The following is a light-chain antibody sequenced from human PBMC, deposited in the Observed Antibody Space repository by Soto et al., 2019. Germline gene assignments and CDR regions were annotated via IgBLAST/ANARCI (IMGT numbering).Light chain of an antibody. CDR2: EGS. CDR1: SSDVGSYNL. J-gene: IGLJ1*01. Sequence: QSVLTQPASVSGSPGQSITISCTGTSSDVGSYNLVSWYQQHPGKAPKLMIYEGSKRPSGVSNRFSGSKSGNTASLTIPGLQAEDEADYYCCSYAGSNIWVLRTGTKVAVL. V-gene: IGLV2-23*01. CDR3: CSYAGSNIWV.